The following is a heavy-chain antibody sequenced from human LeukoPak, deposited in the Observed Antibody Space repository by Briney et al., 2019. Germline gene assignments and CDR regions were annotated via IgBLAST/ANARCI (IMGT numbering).Heavy chain of an antibody. J-gene: IGHJ3*02. CDR1: GFTFSSYA. D-gene: IGHD4-23*01. CDR2: ISGSGGST. Sequence: GGSLRLSCAASGFTFSSYAMSWVRQAPGKGLEWVSAISGSGGSTYYADSVKGRFTISRDNSKNTLYLQMNSLRAEDTAVYYCARVVRGGNSGYAFDIWGQGTMVTVSS. CDR3: ARVVRGGNSGYAFDI. V-gene: IGHV3-23*01.